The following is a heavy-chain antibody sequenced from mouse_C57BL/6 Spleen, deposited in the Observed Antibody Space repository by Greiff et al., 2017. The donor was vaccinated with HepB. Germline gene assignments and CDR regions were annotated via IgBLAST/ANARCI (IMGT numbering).Heavy chain of an antibody. D-gene: IGHD1-3*01. CDR3: AREGITLYYFDY. CDR1: GYTFTSYW. Sequence: VQLQQSGTELVKPGASVKLSCKASGYTFTSYWMHWVKQRPGQGLEWIGNINPSNGGTNYNEKFKSKATLTVDKSSSTAYMQLSSLTSEDSAVYYCAREGITLYYFDYWGQGTTLTVSS. J-gene: IGHJ2*01. CDR2: INPSNGGT. V-gene: IGHV1-53*01.